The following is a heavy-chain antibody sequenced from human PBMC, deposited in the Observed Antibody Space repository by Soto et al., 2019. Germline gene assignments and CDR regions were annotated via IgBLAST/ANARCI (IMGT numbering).Heavy chain of an antibody. CDR2: MNPNSGNT. D-gene: IGHD6-6*01. J-gene: IGHJ6*03. CDR1: GYTFTSYD. Sequence: ASVKVSCKASGYTFTSYDINWVRQATGQGLEGMGWMNPNSGNTGYAQKFQGRVTMTRNTSISTAYMELSSLRSEDTAVYYCARTSLYSSSANYYYYMDVWGKGTTVTVSS. V-gene: IGHV1-8*01. CDR3: ARTSLYSSSANYYYYMDV.